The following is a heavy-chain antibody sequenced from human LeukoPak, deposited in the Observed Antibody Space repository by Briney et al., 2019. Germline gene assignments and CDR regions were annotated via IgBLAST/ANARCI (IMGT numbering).Heavy chain of an antibody. V-gene: IGHV3-48*03. CDR2: ISSSGSTI. Sequence: GRSLRLSCAASGFTFSSYEMNWVRQAPGKGLEWVSYISSSGSTIYYADSVKGRFTISRDNAKNSLYLQMNSLRAEDTAVYYCAREGSGSYEIDYWGQGTLVTVSS. D-gene: IGHD1-26*01. J-gene: IGHJ4*02. CDR3: AREGSGSYEIDY. CDR1: GFTFSSYE.